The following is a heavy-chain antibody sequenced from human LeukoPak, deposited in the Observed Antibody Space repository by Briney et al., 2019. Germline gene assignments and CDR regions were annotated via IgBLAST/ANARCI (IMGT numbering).Heavy chain of an antibody. CDR3: AEGPAVGVVTPFDY. J-gene: IGHJ4*02. D-gene: IGHD3-3*01. CDR1: GFTFSSYA. Sequence: PGGSLRLSCAASGFTFSSYAMSWVRQAPGKGLEWVSAISGSGGSTYYADSVKGRFTISRDNSKNTLYLQMNSLRAEDTAVYYCAEGPAVGVVTPFDYWGQGTLVTVSS. V-gene: IGHV3-23*01. CDR2: ISGSGGST.